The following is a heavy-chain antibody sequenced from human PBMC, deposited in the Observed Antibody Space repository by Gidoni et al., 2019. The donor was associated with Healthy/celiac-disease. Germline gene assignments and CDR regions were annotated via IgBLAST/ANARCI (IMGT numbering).Heavy chain of an antibody. CDR1: GFTFSSYE. J-gene: IGHJ3*02. CDR2: ISSSGSTI. V-gene: IGHV3-48*03. Sequence: EVQLVESGGGLVQPGGSLRLSCAASGFTFSSYEMTWVRQAPGKGLEWVSYISSSGSTIYYADSVKGRFTISRDNAKNSLYLQMNSLRAEDTAVYYCARDAYDILTGYYDIDAFDIWGQGTMVTVSS. CDR3: ARDAYDILTGYYDIDAFDI. D-gene: IGHD3-9*01.